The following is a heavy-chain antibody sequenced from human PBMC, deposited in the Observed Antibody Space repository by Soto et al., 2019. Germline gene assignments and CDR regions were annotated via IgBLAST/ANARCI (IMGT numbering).Heavy chain of an antibody. V-gene: IGHV1-18*04. D-gene: IGHD3-3*01. J-gene: IGHJ4*02. CDR1: GYTFTSYG. Sequence: GASVKVSCKASGYTFTSYGISWVRQAPGQGLEWMGWISAYNGNTNYAQKLQGRVTMTTDTSTSTAYMELRSLRSGDTAVYYCARGVRITIFGVVIIPPDYWGQGTLVTVSS. CDR2: ISAYNGNT. CDR3: ARGVRITIFGVVIIPPDY.